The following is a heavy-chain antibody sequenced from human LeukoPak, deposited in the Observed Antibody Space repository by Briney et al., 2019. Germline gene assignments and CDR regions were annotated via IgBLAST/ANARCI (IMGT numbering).Heavy chain of an antibody. CDR2: INPSGGST. V-gene: IGHV1-46*01. Sequence: ASVKVSCKASGYTFTSYYMHWVRQVPGQGLEWMGIINPSGGSTSYAQKFQGRVTMTRDTSTSTVYMELSSLRSEDTAVYYCARDGEWELHRFDPWGQGTLVTVSS. D-gene: IGHD1-26*01. CDR1: GYTFTSYY. CDR3: ARDGEWELHRFDP. J-gene: IGHJ5*02.